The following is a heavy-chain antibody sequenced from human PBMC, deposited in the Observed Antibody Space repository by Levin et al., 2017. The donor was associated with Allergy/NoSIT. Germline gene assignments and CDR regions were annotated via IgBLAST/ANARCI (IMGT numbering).Heavy chain of an antibody. Sequence: SETLSLTCTVSGDSISGSYYWGWIRQPPGKGLEWIGSIDYSGSTYYNPSLKSRVIISVDTSKNQFSLKVASVTAADTAVYSCARRGPNGRAFDIWGQGTTVTVSS. J-gene: IGHJ3*02. CDR1: GDSISGSYY. CDR3: ARRGPNGRAFDI. D-gene: IGHD3/OR15-3a*01. V-gene: IGHV4-39*01. CDR2: IDYSGST.